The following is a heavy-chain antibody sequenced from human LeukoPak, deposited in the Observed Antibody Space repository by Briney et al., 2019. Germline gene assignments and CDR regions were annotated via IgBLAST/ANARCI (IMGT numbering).Heavy chain of an antibody. V-gene: IGHV3-21*01. J-gene: IGHJ3*01. CDR1: GFTFSAYS. D-gene: IGHD5-24*01. CDR3: ARDREMGTIRNGFDV. Sequence: PGGSLRLSCAASGFTFSAYSMNWLRQAPGKGLKWVSSLSTSSSYIYYADSVKGRFTVSRDNAKNSLFLQMNSLRAEDTALYYCARDREMGTIRNGFDVWGQGTIVSVSS. CDR2: LSTSSSYI.